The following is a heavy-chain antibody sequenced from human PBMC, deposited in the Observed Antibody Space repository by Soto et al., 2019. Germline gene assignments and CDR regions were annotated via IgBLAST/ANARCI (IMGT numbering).Heavy chain of an antibody. J-gene: IGHJ4*02. V-gene: IGHV4-59*01. Sequence: SETLSLTCPVSGGSISSYYWRWIRQPPGKGLEWFGYIYYSGSTNYNPSLKSRVTISVDTSKNQFSLKLSSVTAADTAVYYCARHEKQLLRFDYWGQGTLVTVSS. CDR1: GGSISSYY. D-gene: IGHD6-6*01. CDR3: ARHEKQLLRFDY. CDR2: IYYSGST.